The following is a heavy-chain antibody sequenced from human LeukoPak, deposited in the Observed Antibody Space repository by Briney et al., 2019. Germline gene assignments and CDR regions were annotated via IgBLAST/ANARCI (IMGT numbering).Heavy chain of an antibody. D-gene: IGHD6-19*01. CDR3: AGVRSSGWNGVEYYFDY. CDR2: INPNSGGS. CDR1: GYTFTGYY. Sequence: ATVKVSCKASGYTFTGYYMHWVRQAPGQGLEWMGWINPNSGGSNYAQKFQGWVTMTRDTSISTAYMELSRLRSDDTAVYYCAGVRSSGWNGVEYYFDYWGQGTLVTVSS. J-gene: IGHJ4*02. V-gene: IGHV1-2*04.